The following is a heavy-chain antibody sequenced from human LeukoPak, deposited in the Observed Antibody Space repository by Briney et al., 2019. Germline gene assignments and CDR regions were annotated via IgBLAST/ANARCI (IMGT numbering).Heavy chain of an antibody. D-gene: IGHD3-10*01. CDR1: GGSISGFF. CDR3: ARVGYGSGSWGWFDP. Sequence: PSETLSLTCTVSGGSISGFFWTWLRQAPGKGLEEIGYIYYSGTTDYNPSLKSRVSMSVDTSKNQFFLNLTSVTAADTAIYYCARVGYGSGSWGWFDPWGQGTLVTVSS. CDR2: IYYSGTT. V-gene: IGHV4-59*01. J-gene: IGHJ5*02.